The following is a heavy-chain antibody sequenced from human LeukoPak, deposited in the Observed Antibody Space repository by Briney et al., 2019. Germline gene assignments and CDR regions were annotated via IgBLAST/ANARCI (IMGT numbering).Heavy chain of an antibody. J-gene: IGHJ4*02. V-gene: IGHV3-30-3*01. CDR2: IAYDTSNK. CDR1: GFTFSSFA. CDR3: ARDSGWELLRGPFDY. D-gene: IGHD1-26*01. Sequence: PGRSLRLSCAASGFTFSSFAMHWVRQAPGKGLEWVAVIAYDTSNKYYADSVKGRFTISRDNSKNTLYLQVNSLRAEDTAVYHCARDSGWELLRGPFDYWGQGTLVTVSS.